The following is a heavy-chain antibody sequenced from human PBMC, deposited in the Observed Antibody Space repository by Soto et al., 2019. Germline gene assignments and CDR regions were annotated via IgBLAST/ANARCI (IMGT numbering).Heavy chain of an antibody. CDR3: ARAVTTATYYYYYMDV. CDR1: GGSFSGYY. CDR2: INHSGST. D-gene: IGHD1-1*01. V-gene: IGHV4-34*01. J-gene: IGHJ6*03. Sequence: PSETLSLTCAVYGGSFSGYYWSWIRQPPGKGLEWIGEINHSGSTNYNPSLKSRVTISVDTSKNQFSLKLTSVTAADTAVYYCARAVTTATYYYYYMDVWGKGTTVTVSS.